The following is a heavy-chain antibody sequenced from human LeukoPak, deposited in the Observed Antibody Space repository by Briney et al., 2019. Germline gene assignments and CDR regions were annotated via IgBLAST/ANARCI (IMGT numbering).Heavy chain of an antibody. CDR1: GFAFSSYA. V-gene: IGHV3-64*01. CDR2: ISSNGGST. CDR3: ARGPWAYYEILTGPFDY. D-gene: IGHD3-9*01. J-gene: IGHJ4*02. Sequence: GGSLRLSCTASGFAFSSYAMHWVRQAPGKGLEYISAISSNGGSTYYAHSVKGRFTISRDNSKSTLYLQMGSLRAEDMAVYYCARGPWAYYEILTGPFDYWGQGTLVTGSS.